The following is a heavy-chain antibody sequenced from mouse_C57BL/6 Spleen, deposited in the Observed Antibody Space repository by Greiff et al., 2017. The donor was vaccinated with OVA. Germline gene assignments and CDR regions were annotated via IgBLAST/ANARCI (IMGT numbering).Heavy chain of an antibody. CDR1: GFTFSSYA. CDR3: AKLADWYFDV. V-gene: IGHV5-4*03. CDR2: ISDGGSYT. J-gene: IGHJ1*03. Sequence: EVKVVESGGGLVKPGGSLKLSCAASGFTFSSYAMSWVRQTPEKRLEWVATISDGGSYTYYPDNVKGRFTISRDNAKNNLFLLMSQRNAEDTAMYYCAKLADWYFDVWGTGTTVTVSS.